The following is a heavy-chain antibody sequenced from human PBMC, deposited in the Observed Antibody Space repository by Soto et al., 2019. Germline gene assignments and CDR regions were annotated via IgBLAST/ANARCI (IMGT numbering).Heavy chain of an antibody. CDR1: GGTFSSYA. Sequence: QVQLVQSGAEVKKPGSSVKVSCKASGGTFSSYAISWVRQAPGQGLAWMGGMIPIFGTANYAQKFQGRVTITADEATSTAYMELSSLRSEDTAVYYCARGFYDSSGTIYYGMDVWGQGTTVTVSS. J-gene: IGHJ6*02. CDR2: MIPIFGTA. CDR3: ARGFYDSSGTIYYGMDV. V-gene: IGHV1-69*01. D-gene: IGHD3-22*01.